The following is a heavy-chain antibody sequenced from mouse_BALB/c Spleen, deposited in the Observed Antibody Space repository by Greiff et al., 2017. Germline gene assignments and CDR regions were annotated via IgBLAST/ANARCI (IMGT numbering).Heavy chain of an antibody. Sequence: DVMLVESGGGLVQPGGSLKLSCAASGFTFSSYTMSWVRQTPEKRLEWVAYISNGGGSTYYPDTVKGRFTISRDNAKNTLYLQMSSLKSEDTAMYYCARREGNYVSYAMDYWGQGTSVTVSS. J-gene: IGHJ4*01. CDR2: ISNGGGST. D-gene: IGHD2-1*01. V-gene: IGHV5-12-2*01. CDR1: GFTFSSYT. CDR3: ARREGNYVSYAMDY.